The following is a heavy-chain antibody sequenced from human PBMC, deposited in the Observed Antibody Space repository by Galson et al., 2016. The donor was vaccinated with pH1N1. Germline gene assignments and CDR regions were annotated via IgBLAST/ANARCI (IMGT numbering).Heavy chain of an antibody. V-gene: IGHV1-8*01. Sequence: SVKVSCKASGYTLTSYDINWVRQATGQGLEWMGWMNPNNGNADYAPKFQGRVTLTRNDSINTAYMELSSLTSEDTAVYYCARGPVYWYFDLWGRGTPVIGSS. J-gene: IGHJ2*01. CDR3: ARGPVYWYFDL. CDR1: GYTLTSYD. CDR2: MNPNNGNA.